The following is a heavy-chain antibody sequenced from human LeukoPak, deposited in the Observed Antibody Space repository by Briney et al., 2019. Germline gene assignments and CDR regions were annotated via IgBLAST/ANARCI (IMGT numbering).Heavy chain of an antibody. J-gene: IGHJ4*02. CDR1: GGSISSSNW. Sequence: SETLSLTCAVSGGSISSSNWWSWVRQPPGKGLEWIGEIYHSGSTNYNPSLQSRVTISVDTSSNQFSLRLSSVTAADTAVYYCARQNGGNPFDYWGQGTLVTVSS. CDR2: IYHSGST. D-gene: IGHD4-23*01. V-gene: IGHV4-4*02. CDR3: ARQNGGNPFDY.